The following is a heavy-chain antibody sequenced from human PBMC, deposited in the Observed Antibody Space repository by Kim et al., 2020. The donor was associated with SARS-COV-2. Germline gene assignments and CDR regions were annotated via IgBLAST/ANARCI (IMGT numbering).Heavy chain of an antibody. V-gene: IGHV3-30-3*01. Sequence: GGSLRLSCAASGFTFSSYAMHWVRQAPGKGLEWVAVISYDGSNKYYADSVKGRFTISRDNSKNTLYLQMNSLRAEDTAVYYCARETHSSSSLGYVYYYYYMDVWGKGTTVTVSS. D-gene: IGHD6-6*01. CDR1: GFTFSSYA. CDR2: ISYDGSNK. CDR3: ARETHSSSSLGYVYYYYYMDV. J-gene: IGHJ6*03.